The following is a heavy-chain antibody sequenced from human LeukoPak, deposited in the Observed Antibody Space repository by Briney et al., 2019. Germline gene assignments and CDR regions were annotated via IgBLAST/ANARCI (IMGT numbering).Heavy chain of an antibody. CDR1: GGSISSSSYY. J-gene: IGHJ4*02. D-gene: IGHD5-18*01. CDR3: ARAGDTAMVFDY. Sequence: SETLSLTCTVSGGSISSSSYYWGWIRQPPGKGLEWIGSIYYSGSTYYNPSLKSRVTISVDTSKNQFSLKLSYVTAADTAVYYCARAGDTAMVFDYWGQGTLVTVSS. CDR2: IYYSGST. V-gene: IGHV4-39*07.